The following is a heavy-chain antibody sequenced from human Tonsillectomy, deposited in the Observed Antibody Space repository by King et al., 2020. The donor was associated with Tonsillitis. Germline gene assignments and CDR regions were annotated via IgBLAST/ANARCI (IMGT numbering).Heavy chain of an antibody. CDR1: GFTVSSNY. CDR2: IYSGGST. V-gene: IGHV3-53*01. D-gene: IGHD6-13*01. Sequence: VQLVESGGGLIQPGGSLRLSCAASGFTVSSNYMSWVHQAPGTGLEWVSIIYSGGSTYYADSVKGRFTVSRDTSKNTLYLQMDSLTAEDTAIYYCARTMVAAPGTDAFDIWGQGTVVTVSS. J-gene: IGHJ3*02. CDR3: ARTMVAAPGTDAFDI.